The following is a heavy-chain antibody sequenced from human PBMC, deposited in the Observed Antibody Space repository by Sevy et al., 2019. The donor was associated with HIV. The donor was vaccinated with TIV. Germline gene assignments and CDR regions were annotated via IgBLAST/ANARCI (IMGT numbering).Heavy chain of an antibody. Sequence: GGSLRLSCAASGFIFSNYNMHWVRQAPGKGLEWVSFISSSSNDIYYADSVKGRFTISRDNAKNTVYLQMNSLRPEDTAIYYCARDRGEILSSAFDYWGQGTLVTVSS. D-gene: IGHD3-16*01. V-gene: IGHV3-21*01. CDR1: GFIFSNYN. CDR2: ISSSSNDI. CDR3: ARDRGEILSSAFDY. J-gene: IGHJ4*02.